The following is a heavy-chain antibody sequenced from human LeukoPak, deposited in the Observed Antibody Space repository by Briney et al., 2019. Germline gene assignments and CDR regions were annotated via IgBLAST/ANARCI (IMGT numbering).Heavy chain of an antibody. CDR1: GYTLTELS. D-gene: IGHD3-22*01. Sequence: ASVKVSCKVSGYTLTELSMHWVRQAPGKGLEWMGGFDPEDGETIYAQKLQGRVTMTTDTSTSTAYMELRSLRSDDTAVYYCARDGPRGGFDSYYYDSSGQGYYFDYWGQGTLVTVSS. J-gene: IGHJ4*02. CDR3: ARDGPRGGFDSYYYDSSGQGYYFDY. V-gene: IGHV1-24*01. CDR2: FDPEDGET.